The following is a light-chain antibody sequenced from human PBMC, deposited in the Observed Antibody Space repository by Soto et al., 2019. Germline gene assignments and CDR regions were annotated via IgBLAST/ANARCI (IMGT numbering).Light chain of an antibody. CDR1: QGIRSY. V-gene: IGKV1D-8*01. CDR3: QQYYSFPIT. CDR2: AAS. J-gene: IGKJ5*01. Sequence: VIWMTQSPSLLSASTGDRVTIVCRMSQGIRSYLAWYQQKPGKAPELLIYAASTLQSGVPSRFSGSGSGTDFTLTISCLQSEDFATYYCQQYYSFPITFGQGTRLEIK.